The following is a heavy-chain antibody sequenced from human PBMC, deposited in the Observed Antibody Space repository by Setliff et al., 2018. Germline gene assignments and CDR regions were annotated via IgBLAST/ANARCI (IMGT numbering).Heavy chain of an antibody. Sequence: GGSLRLSCAASRFIFSSAWMSWVRQAPGKGLEWVGRINSGGSKVYYADSVKGRFTISRDNAKNSLYLLMKSVRVDDTAVYYCARSINGYQQRYDIWGQGALVTVS. V-gene: IGHV3-48*04. CDR1: RFIFSSAW. CDR3: ARSINGYQQRYDI. D-gene: IGHD3-22*01. J-gene: IGHJ4*02. CDR2: INSGGSKV.